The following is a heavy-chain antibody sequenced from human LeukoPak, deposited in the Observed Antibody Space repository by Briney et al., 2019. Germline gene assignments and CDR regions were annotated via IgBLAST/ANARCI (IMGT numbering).Heavy chain of an antibody. CDR2: INPNSGGT. J-gene: IGHJ4*02. CDR1: GYTFTGYY. Sequence: ASVKVSCKASGYTFTGYYMHWVRQAPGQGLEWMGWINPNSGGTIYAQKFQGRVTMTRDTSISTAYMELSRLRSDDTAVYYCARVRRTAVAGTLGYWGQGTLVTVSS. D-gene: IGHD6-19*01. CDR3: ARVRRTAVAGTLGY. V-gene: IGHV1-2*02.